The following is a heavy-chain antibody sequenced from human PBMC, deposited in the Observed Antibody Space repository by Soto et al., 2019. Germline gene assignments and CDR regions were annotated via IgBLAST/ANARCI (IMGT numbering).Heavy chain of an antibody. V-gene: IGHV2-5*02. J-gene: IGHJ3*02. Sequence: QITLKESGPTLVKPTQTLTLTCTFSGFSLSTSGVGVGWIRQPPGKALEWLALIYWDDDKRYSPSLKSRLTTTKDTSKNQVILTLTNTDTVDTDTYSSAHPSHSSGWHHDAFDIWGQGTMVTVSS. CDR1: GFSLSTSGVG. D-gene: IGHD6-19*01. CDR2: IYWDDDK. CDR3: AHPSHSSGWHHDAFDI.